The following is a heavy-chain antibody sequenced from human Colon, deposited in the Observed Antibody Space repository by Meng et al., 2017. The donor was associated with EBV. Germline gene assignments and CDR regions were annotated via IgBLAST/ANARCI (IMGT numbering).Heavy chain of an antibody. CDR2: IHHSGSA. CDR3: ASFDHIPRRNYFDY. D-gene: IGHD2-21*01. J-gene: IGHJ4*02. Sequence: QVQPQDSGPGLVEPSQTLSLTCTVSGGSMSSGNYYWSWIRQPPGKGLEWIGYIHHSGSAYYNPSLKSRVSISVDTSKNQFSMNLNSMTAADTAVYYCASFDHIPRRNYFDYWGQGTLVTVSS. V-gene: IGHV4-30-4*01. CDR1: GGSMSSGNYY.